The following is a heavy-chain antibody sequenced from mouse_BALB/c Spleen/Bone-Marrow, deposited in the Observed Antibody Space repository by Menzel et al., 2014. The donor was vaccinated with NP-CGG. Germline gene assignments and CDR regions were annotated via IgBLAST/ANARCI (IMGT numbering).Heavy chain of an antibody. J-gene: IGHJ2*01. Sequence: QVQLKQSGAELVRPGVSVKISCKGSGYTFTDYAMHWVKQSHAKSLEWIGVISTYYGDATCNQKFEGKATMTVDKSSSTAYMELARLTSEDSAIYYCARDLDYWGQGTTLTVSS. CDR1: GYTFTDYA. CDR2: ISTYYGDA. CDR3: ARDLDY. V-gene: IGHV1S137*01.